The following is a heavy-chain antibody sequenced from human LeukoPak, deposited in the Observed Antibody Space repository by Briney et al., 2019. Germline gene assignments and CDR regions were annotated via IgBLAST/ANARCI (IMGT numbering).Heavy chain of an antibody. CDR3: ARALWFGELRSWFDP. V-gene: IGHV4-59*01. Sequence: PSETLSLTCTVSGGSSSSYYWSWIRQPPGKGLEWIGYIYYSGSTNYNPSLKSRVTISVDTSKNQFSLKLSSVTAADTAVYYCARALWFGELRSWFDPWGQGTLVTVSS. D-gene: IGHD3-10*01. CDR1: GGSSSSYY. CDR2: IYYSGST. J-gene: IGHJ5*02.